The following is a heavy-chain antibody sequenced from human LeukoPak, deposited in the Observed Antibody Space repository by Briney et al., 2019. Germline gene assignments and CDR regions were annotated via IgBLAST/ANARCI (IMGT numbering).Heavy chain of an antibody. CDR3: AKGYINYPDY. CDR1: GYTFNDYY. V-gene: IGHV1-2*02. CDR2: MNSNSGAT. D-gene: IGHD4-11*01. Sequence: ASVRVSCKASGYTFNDYYIHWVRQAPGQGLEWMGWMNSNSGATNYAQNFQGRVTMTRDTSISTAYMELSGLTSDDTAVYYCAKGYINYPDYWGQGTLVTVSS. J-gene: IGHJ4*02.